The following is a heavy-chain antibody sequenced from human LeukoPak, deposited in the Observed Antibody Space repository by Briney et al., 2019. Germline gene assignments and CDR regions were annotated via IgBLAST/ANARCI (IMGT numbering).Heavy chain of an antibody. CDR1: GFTFSSYS. Sequence: GGSLRLSCAASGFTFSSYSMNWVRQAPGRGLEWVSSISSSSSYIYYADSVKGRFTISRDNSKNTLYLQMNSLRAEDTAVYYCARGGLGYYDSSGFYSDYWGQGTLVTVSS. V-gene: IGHV3-21*01. CDR3: ARGGLGYYDSSGFYSDY. CDR2: ISSSSSYI. D-gene: IGHD3-22*01. J-gene: IGHJ4*02.